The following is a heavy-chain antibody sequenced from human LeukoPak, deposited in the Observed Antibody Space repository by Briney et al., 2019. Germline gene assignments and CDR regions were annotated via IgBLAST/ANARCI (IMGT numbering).Heavy chain of an antibody. V-gene: IGHV3-23*01. CDR1: GFTFSIYA. J-gene: IGHJ4*02. CDR2: ITSSGDGT. D-gene: IGHD3-22*01. Sequence: GGSLRLSCAASGFTFSIYAMSWVRQAPGKGLRWVSSITSSGDGTYYADSVKGRFTISRDNSENMLYLQMNSLRGEDTAVYFCAKDRPNYYGSNGHYYRRDGDYWGQGTLVTVSS. CDR3: AKDRPNYYGSNGHYYRRDGDY.